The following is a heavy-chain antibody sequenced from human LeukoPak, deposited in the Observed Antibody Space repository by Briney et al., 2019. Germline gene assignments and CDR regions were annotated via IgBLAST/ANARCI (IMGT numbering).Heavy chain of an antibody. CDR1: GFTFSSYA. J-gene: IGHJ6*04. D-gene: IGHD4-17*01. V-gene: IGHV3-30*04. Sequence: AGSLRLSCAASGFTFSSYAMHWVRQAPGKGLEWVAVISYDGSNKYYADSVKGRFTISRDNSKNTLYLQMNSLRAEDTAVYYCARDPNGDYEDYYYYYSMDVWGKGTTVTVSS. CDR3: ARDPNGDYEDYYYYYSMDV. CDR2: ISYDGSNK.